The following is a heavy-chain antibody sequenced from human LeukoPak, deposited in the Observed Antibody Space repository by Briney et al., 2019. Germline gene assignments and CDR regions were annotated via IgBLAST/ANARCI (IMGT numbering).Heavy chain of an antibody. CDR3: ARQKKGATNYYMDV. CDR2: INHSGST. CDR1: GGSFSGYY. D-gene: IGHD5-24*01. J-gene: IGHJ6*03. Sequence: PSETLPLTCAVYGGSFSGYYWSWIRQPPGKGLEWIGEINHSGSTNYNPSLKSRVTISVDTSKNQFSLKLSSVTAADTAVYYCARQKKGATNYYMDVWGKGTTVTVSS. V-gene: IGHV4-34*01.